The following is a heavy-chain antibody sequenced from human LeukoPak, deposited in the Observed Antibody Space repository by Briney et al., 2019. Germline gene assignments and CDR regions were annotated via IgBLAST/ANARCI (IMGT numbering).Heavy chain of an antibody. J-gene: IGHJ1*01. CDR3: VRRGSPYRDFQH. D-gene: IGHD1-26*01. CDR1: GFTFSSYA. V-gene: IGHV3-33*01. CDR2: IWYDGSNK. Sequence: GGSLRLSCAASGFTFSSYAMHWVRQAPGKGLEWVAVIWYDGSNKYHADSVKGRFTISRDNSKNTLYLQMNSLRAEDTAVYYCVRRGSPYRDFQHWGQGTLVTVSS.